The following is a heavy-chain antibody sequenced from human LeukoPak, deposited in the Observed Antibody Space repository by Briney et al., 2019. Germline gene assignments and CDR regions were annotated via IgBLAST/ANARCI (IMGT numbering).Heavy chain of an antibody. V-gene: IGHV3-30*04. D-gene: IGHD3-22*01. CDR2: ISYDGSNK. CDR1: GFTFSNYA. CDR3: AKGLSSGYSGSDY. J-gene: IGHJ4*02. Sequence: GGSLRLSCVTSGFTFSNYALHWVRQAPGKGLEWVALISYDGSNKYYADSVKGRFTISRDTSKNTLYLQMNSLRPEDTAVYYCAKGLSSGYSGSDYWGQGTLVTVSS.